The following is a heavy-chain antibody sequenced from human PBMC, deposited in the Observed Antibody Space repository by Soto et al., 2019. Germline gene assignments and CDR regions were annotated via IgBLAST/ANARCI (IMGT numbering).Heavy chain of an antibody. CDR2: IYYSGST. D-gene: IGHD5-18*01. Sequence: SETLSLTCTVSGGSVSRGDYYWSWIRQPPGKGLEWIGYIYYSGSTNYNPSLKSRVSISLDTSKNQFSLRLTSVTAADTAVYYCARIPVDTYMINWFDPWGQGTLVTV. CDR1: GGSVSRGDYY. V-gene: IGHV4-61*08. CDR3: ARIPVDTYMINWFDP. J-gene: IGHJ5*02.